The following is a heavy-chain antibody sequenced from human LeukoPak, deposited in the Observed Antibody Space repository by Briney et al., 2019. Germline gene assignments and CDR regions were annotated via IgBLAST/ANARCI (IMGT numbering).Heavy chain of an antibody. V-gene: IGHV4-34*09. CDR1: GGSFSGYY. CDR2: INHSGST. CDR3: ARAGLKDYYDSSFDY. J-gene: IGHJ4*02. D-gene: IGHD3-22*01. Sequence: KSSETLSLTCAVYGGSFSGYYWSWIRQPPGKGLEWIGEINHSGSTNYNPSLKSRVTISVDTSKNQFSLKLSSVTAADTAVYYCARAGLKDYYDSSFDYWGQGTLVTVSS.